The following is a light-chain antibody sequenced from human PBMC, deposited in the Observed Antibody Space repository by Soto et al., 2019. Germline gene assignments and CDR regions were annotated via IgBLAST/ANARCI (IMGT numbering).Light chain of an antibody. J-gene: IGLJ2*01. Sequence: QSALTQPASVSGSPGQSITISCTGTSSDVGGYDYVSWYQQHPGKAPKLIIFDVNNRPSGVSNRFSGSKSGNTASLTISGLQTEDGADYYCSSYTSSGTGLLGGGTKVTVL. CDR1: SSDVGGYDY. V-gene: IGLV2-14*01. CDR2: DVN. CDR3: SSYTSSGTGL.